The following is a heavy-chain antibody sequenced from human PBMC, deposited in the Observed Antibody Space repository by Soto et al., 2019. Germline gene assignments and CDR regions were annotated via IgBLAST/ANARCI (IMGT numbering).Heavy chain of an antibody. CDR1: GFTFSSYA. J-gene: IGHJ4*02. CDR3: ARGSDYGDPGDYFDY. Sequence: GGSLRLSCAASGFTFSSYAMHWVRQAPGKGLEWVAVISYDGSNKYYADSVKGRFTISRDNSKNTLYLQMNSLRAEDTAVYYCARGSDYGDPGDYFDYWGQGTLVTVSS. D-gene: IGHD4-17*01. V-gene: IGHV3-30-3*01. CDR2: ISYDGSNK.